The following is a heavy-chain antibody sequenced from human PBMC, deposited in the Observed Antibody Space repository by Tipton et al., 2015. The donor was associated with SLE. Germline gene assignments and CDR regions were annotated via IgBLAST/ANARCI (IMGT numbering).Heavy chain of an antibody. CDR1: GVSISSHY. D-gene: IGHD1-1*01. Sequence: GLVKPSETMSLTCSVSGVSISSHYWSCIRQPPGKGLEWIGRIYSSVSTNYNPSLKSRVTISVDTSKNQFSLNLRSVTAADTAVYYCARDLNWDDVGNWFDPWGQGTLVTVSS. CDR3: ARDLNWDDVGNWFDP. CDR2: IYSSVST. V-gene: IGHV4-59*11. J-gene: IGHJ5*02.